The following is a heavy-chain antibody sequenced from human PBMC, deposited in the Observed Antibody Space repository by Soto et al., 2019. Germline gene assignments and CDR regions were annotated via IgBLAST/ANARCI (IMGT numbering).Heavy chain of an antibody. D-gene: IGHD2-15*01. V-gene: IGHV3-23*01. CDR3: AKKSTDSSGYSHS. Sequence: EVQLLESGGGLVQPGGSRRLSCATSGFTVSNYAMSWVRRAPGKGLEWVSGIGGCGGSSYYAHSGKGRFTIPRENSKNTLNVQKDSLRAEDTAVYYRAKKSTDSSGYSHSRGQGNVV. CDR1: GFTVSNYA. J-gene: IGHJ5*01. CDR2: IGGCGGSS.